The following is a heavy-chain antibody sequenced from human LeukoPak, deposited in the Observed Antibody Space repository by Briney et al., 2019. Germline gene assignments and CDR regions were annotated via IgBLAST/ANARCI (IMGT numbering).Heavy chain of an antibody. Sequence: PGGSLRLSCAASGFTFSSYAMSWVRQAPGKGLEWVSAISGSGGSTYYADSVKGRFTISRDNSKNTLYLQMNSLRAEDTAVYFCAKMKGLYYYDSAGYSDNWGQGTLVTVSS. CDR3: AKMKGLYYYDSAGYSDN. CDR1: GFTFSSYA. V-gene: IGHV3-23*01. J-gene: IGHJ4*02. D-gene: IGHD3-22*01. CDR2: ISGSGGST.